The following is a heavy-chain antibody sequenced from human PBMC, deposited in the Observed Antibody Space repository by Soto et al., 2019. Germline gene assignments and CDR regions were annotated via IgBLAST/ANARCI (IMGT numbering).Heavy chain of an antibody. J-gene: IGHJ1*01. V-gene: IGHV4-39*01. CDR1: GGSISSSSYY. CDR3: GLGSVVTTFFQH. D-gene: IGHD2-21*02. Sequence: QLQLQESGPGLVKPSETLSLTCTVSGGSISSSSYYWGWIRQPPGKGLEWIGSIYYSGSTYYNPSLKSRVTISVDTSKNQFSLKLSSVTAADTAVYYCGLGSVVTTFFQHWGQGTLVTVSS. CDR2: IYYSGST.